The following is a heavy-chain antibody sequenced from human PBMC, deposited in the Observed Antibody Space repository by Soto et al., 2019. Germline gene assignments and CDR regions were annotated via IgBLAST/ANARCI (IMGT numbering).Heavy chain of an antibody. V-gene: IGHV3-23*01. D-gene: IGHD2-2*01. J-gene: IGHJ6*02. Sequence: EVQLLESGGGLVQPGGSLRLSCAASGFTFSTYGMSWARQAPGKGLEWVSGTRGSGGSTYYADSVKGRFTLSRDNSKNTLYLPMNSLRAEDTAIYYCAKTRRYCTTTTCQYFYYDMDVWGQGTTVIVSS. CDR1: GFTFSTYG. CDR2: TRGSGGST. CDR3: AKTRRYCTTTTCQYFYYDMDV.